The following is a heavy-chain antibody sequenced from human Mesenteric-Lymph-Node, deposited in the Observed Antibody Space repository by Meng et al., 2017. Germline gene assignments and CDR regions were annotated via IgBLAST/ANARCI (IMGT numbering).Heavy chain of an antibody. Sequence: GESLNISCAASGFTFSSYAMHWVRQAPGKGLEWVAVISYDGSHKYYADSVKGRFTISRDNSKNTLYLQMNSLRAEDTAVYYCASLPVAGTTWFDPWGQGTLVTVSS. D-gene: IGHD6-19*01. V-gene: IGHV3-30*01. CDR2: ISYDGSHK. CDR1: GFTFSSYA. J-gene: IGHJ5*02. CDR3: ASLPVAGTTWFDP.